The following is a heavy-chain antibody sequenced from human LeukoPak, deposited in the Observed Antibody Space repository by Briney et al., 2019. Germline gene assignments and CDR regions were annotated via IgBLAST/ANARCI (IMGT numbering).Heavy chain of an antibody. V-gene: IGHV3-7*01. Sequence: GGSLSLSCVLSGFIFSSYWMNWVRQAAGKGREWVASINEGGSEGQYADSVKGRFTISRDDAKNSGYLQMNSLRAEDTAIYYCSGLSWTEVAYWGQGTLVTVS. CDR2: INEGGSEG. D-gene: IGHD3/OR15-3a*01. CDR3: SGLSWTEVAY. CDR1: GFIFSSYW. J-gene: IGHJ4*02.